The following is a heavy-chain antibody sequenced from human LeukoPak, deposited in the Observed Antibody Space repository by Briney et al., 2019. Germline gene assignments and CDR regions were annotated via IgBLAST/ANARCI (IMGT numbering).Heavy chain of an antibody. CDR3: ARDLFGSGSFYGF. V-gene: IGHV3-21*06. CDR1: GFTFSTYS. J-gene: IGHJ4*02. CDR2: ITSSSAYI. D-gene: IGHD3-10*01. Sequence: GGSLKLSCAASGFTFSTYSMNWVRQAPGKGLEWVSTITSSSAYIYYADSVKGRFTISRDNAKNSLYLQMNSLRAEDTAVYYCARDLFGSGSFYGFWGQGTLVTVSS.